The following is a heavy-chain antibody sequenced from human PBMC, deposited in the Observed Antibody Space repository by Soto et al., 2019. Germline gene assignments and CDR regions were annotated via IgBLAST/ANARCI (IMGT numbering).Heavy chain of an antibody. CDR2: ASPDGGTK. J-gene: IGHJ5*02. V-gene: IGHV3-30*14. CDR3: AREVVTTHWYFDN. Sequence: PGGYLRLSCVTSGFILSSPAMPGFRRTPAKGREWGAVASPDGGTKFCADSPKGRFTISRDNSKNTLYLHMKNLRVEDTAVYYCAREVVTTHWYFDNWGQGIMVTVSS. D-gene: IGHD2-8*02. CDR1: GFILSSPA.